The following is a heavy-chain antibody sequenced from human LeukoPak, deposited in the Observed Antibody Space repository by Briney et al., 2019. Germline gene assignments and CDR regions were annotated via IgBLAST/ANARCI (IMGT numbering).Heavy chain of an antibody. Sequence: ASVKVSCKASGYTFTSYGISWVRRAPGQGLEWMGRIIPILGIANYAQKFQGRVTITADKSTSTAYMELSSLRSEDTAVYYCARISHDYGGNLAPDWGQGTLVTVSS. J-gene: IGHJ4*02. CDR1: GYTFTSYG. CDR3: ARISHDYGGNLAPD. CDR2: IIPILGIA. D-gene: IGHD4-23*01. V-gene: IGHV1-69*04.